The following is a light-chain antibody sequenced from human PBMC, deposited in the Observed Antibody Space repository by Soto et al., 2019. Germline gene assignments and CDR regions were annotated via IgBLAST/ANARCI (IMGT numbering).Light chain of an antibody. CDR3: QHYGVSVTWT. Sequence: EIVLTQSPGTLSLSPGERATLSCRASQSVTSNYLAWYQQKPGQAPRLLIYGADTRATGIPDRFSGSGSGTDFTLTISRLEPEDFSVYFCQHYGVSVTWTFGQGTKVEIK. CDR2: GAD. J-gene: IGKJ1*01. CDR1: QSVTSNY. V-gene: IGKV3-20*01.